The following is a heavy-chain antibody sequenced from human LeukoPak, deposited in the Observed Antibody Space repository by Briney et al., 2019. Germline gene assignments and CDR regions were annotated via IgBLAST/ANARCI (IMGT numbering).Heavy chain of an antibody. CDR3: AKDIGRVGTMGY. V-gene: IGHV3-30*02. J-gene: IGHJ4*02. CDR1: GFTFTTYG. Sequence: PGGSLRLSCAASGFTFTTYGMHWVRQAPGKGLEWVAFIRYDGTNKYYADSVKGRFTISRDNSKNTLSLQMNSLRAEDTAVYYCAKDIGRVGTMGYWGQGTLVTVSS. D-gene: IGHD1-26*01. CDR2: IRYDGTNK.